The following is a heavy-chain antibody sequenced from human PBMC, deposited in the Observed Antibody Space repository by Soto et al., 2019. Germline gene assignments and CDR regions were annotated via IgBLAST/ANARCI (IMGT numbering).Heavy chain of an antibody. CDR1: GGSISSGGYY. J-gene: IGHJ6*03. Sequence: PSETLSLTCPFSGGSISSGGYYWSWIRQHPGKGLEWIGYIYYSGSTYYNPSLKSRVTISVDTSKNQFSLKLSSVTAADTAVYYCARVEIVCSSTSCYGFWYYYYYMDVWGKGTTVTVSS. CDR3: ARVEIVCSSTSCYGFWYYYYYMDV. V-gene: IGHV4-31*03. D-gene: IGHD2-2*01. CDR2: IYYSGST.